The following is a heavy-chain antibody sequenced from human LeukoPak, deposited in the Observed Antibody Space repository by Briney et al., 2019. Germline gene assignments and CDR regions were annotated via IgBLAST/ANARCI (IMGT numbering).Heavy chain of an antibody. D-gene: IGHD1-26*01. CDR2: IWYDGSNK. CDR1: GFTFSSYG. J-gene: IGHJ4*02. V-gene: IGHV3-33*01. CDR3: ARRSGSYYYFDY. Sequence: GGSLRLSCAASGFTFSSYGMHWVRQAPGKGLEWVAVIWYDGSNKYYADSVKGRFTISRDNSKNTLYLQMNSLRAEDTAVCYCARRSGSYYYFDYWGQGTLVTVSS.